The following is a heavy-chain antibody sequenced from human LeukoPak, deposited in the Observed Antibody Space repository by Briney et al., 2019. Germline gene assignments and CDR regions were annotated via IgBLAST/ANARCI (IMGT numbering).Heavy chain of an antibody. CDR1: GYSFSSYW. Sequence: GESLKISCKGSGYSFSSYWIGWVRQMPGKGLEWMGIIYPGDSDTRYSPSFQGQVTISADKSISTAYLQWSSLKASDTAVYYCARREMATIEYWFDPWGQGTLVTVSS. J-gene: IGHJ5*02. D-gene: IGHD5-24*01. CDR3: ARREMATIEYWFDP. CDR2: IYPGDSDT. V-gene: IGHV5-51*01.